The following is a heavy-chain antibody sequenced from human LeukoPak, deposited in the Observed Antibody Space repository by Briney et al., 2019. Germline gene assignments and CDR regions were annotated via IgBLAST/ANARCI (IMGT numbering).Heavy chain of an antibody. D-gene: IGHD2-15*01. CDR2: INHSGST. V-gene: IGHV4-34*01. Sequence: PSETLSLTCAVYGGSFSGYYWSWIRQPPGKGLEWIGEINHSGSTNYNPSLKSRVTISVDTSKNQFSLKVSSVTAADTAAYYCARWPRYCSGGSCYNSGWDYFDYWGQGTLVTVSS. J-gene: IGHJ4*02. CDR1: GGSFSGYY. CDR3: ARWPRYCSGGSCYNSGWDYFDY.